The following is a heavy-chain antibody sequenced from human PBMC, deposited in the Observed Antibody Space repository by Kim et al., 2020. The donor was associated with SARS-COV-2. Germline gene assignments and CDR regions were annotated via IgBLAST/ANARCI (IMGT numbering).Heavy chain of an antibody. Sequence: KFQGRVTIARDTSASTAYMELSSLRSEDTAVYYCARGPSIKYYYYGMDVWGQGTTVTVSS. J-gene: IGHJ6*02. V-gene: IGHV1-3*01. CDR3: ARGPSIKYYYYGMDV. D-gene: IGHD2-21*01.